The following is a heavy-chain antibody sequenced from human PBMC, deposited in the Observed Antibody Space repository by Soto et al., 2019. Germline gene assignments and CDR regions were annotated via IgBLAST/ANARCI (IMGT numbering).Heavy chain of an antibody. CDR2: ISSSSSTI. V-gene: IGHV3-48*02. Sequence: GGSLSLSCAASGFTFSDYYMNWVRQAPGKGLEWVSYISSSSSTIYYADSVKGRFTISRDNAKNSLYLQMNSLRDEDTAVYYCARDGYNLRTDPTLTNFDYWGQGTLVTVSS. CDR1: GFTFSDYY. D-gene: IGHD5-12*01. J-gene: IGHJ4*02. CDR3: ARDGYNLRTDPTLTNFDY.